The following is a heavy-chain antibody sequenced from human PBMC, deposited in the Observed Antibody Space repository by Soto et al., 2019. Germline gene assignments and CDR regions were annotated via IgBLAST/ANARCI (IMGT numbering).Heavy chain of an antibody. V-gene: IGHV1-3*01. J-gene: IGHJ4*02. Sequence: ASVKVSCKASGYTFSNCAMHWVRQAPGQGLEWMGWINAGNGDTKYSQKFQDRVTITRDTSASTAYMELSSLRFEDTAVYYCASEIDATTATSLDYWGQGTLVTVCS. D-gene: IGHD4-17*01. CDR1: GYTFSNCA. CDR2: INAGNGDT. CDR3: ASEIDATTATSLDY.